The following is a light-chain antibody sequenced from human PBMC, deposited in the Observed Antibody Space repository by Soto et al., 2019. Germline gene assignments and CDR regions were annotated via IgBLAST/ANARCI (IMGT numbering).Light chain of an antibody. CDR3: QQRSNWPIT. V-gene: IGKV3-11*01. CDR2: DAS. J-gene: IGKJ5*01. Sequence: EILFTQSPATLSLSPGEKAPLSCRTSQSVSKYFAWYQQKPGRAPRLLIYDASSRATGIPARFIGSGSGTDFTLTISSLEPEDFAIYYCQQRSNWPITFGQGTRLEIK. CDR1: QSVSKY.